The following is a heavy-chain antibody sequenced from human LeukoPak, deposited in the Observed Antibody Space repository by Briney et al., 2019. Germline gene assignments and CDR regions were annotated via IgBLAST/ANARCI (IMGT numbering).Heavy chain of an antibody. CDR2: ISYDGSNK. CDR3: ARVLPMKLRLGELYY. CDR1: GFTFSSYA. Sequence: GRSLRLSCAASGFTFSSYAMHWVRQAPGKGLEWVAVISYDGSNKYYADSVKGRFTISRDNSKNTLYLQMNSLRAEDTAVYYCARVLPMKLRLGELYYWGQGTLVTVSS. V-gene: IGHV3-30*04. D-gene: IGHD3-16*01. J-gene: IGHJ4*02.